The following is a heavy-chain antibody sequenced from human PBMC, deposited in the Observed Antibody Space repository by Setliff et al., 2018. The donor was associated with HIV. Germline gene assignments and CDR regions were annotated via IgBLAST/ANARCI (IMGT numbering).Heavy chain of an antibody. Sequence: SETLSLTCAVYGGSFSGYYWSWIRQPPGKGLEWIGEINHSGSTNYNPSLKSRVTISVDTSKNQFSLELSSVTAADTAVYYCASTTRITMIVVVPHPLDVWGKGTTVTVSS. J-gene: IGHJ6*04. CDR3: ASTTRITMIVVVPHPLDV. D-gene: IGHD3-22*01. V-gene: IGHV4-34*01. CDR2: INHSGST. CDR1: GGSFSGYY.